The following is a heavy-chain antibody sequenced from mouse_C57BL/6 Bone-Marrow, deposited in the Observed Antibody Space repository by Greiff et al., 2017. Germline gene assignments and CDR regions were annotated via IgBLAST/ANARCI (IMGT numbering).Heavy chain of an antibody. CDR2: ISNGGGST. CDR3: AGHYYGSSPSYYAMDY. V-gene: IGHV5-12*01. Sequence: EVKVVESGGGLVQPGGSLKLSCAASGFTFSDYYMYWVRQTPEKRLEWVAYISNGGGSTYYPDTVKGRFTISRDNAKNTLYLQMSRLKSEDTAMYYCAGHYYGSSPSYYAMDYWGQGTSVTVSS. J-gene: IGHJ4*01. CDR1: GFTFSDYY. D-gene: IGHD1-1*01.